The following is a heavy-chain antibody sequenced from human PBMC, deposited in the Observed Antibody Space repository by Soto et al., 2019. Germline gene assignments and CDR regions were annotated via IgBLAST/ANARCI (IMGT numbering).Heavy chain of an antibody. CDR2: ISSSSSTI. Sequence: EVQLVESGGGLVQPGGSLRLSCAASGFTFSSYSMNWVRQAPGKGLEWVSYISSSSSTIYYADSVKGRFTISRDNAKNPLDLQMNSQRADDTAVYYCARVCGYDYNGYYFDMDGWGKGTTVTVYS. D-gene: IGHD5-12*01. CDR3: ARVCGYDYNGYYFDMDG. CDR1: GFTFSSYS. J-gene: IGHJ6*03. V-gene: IGHV3-48*01.